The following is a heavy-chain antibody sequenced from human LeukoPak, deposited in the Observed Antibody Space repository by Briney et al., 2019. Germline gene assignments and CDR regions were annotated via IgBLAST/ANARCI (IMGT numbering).Heavy chain of an antibody. Sequence: SETLSLTCTVSGGSINSGSYYWSWIRQPAGKGLEWIWRIYTSGSTKYNPSLKSRVTISVDTSKNQFSLKLSSVTAADTAVYYCARQPLYGDYRWGAIDYWGQGTLVTVSS. CDR1: GGSINSGSYY. CDR3: ARQPLYGDYRWGAIDY. CDR2: IYTSGST. D-gene: IGHD4-17*01. J-gene: IGHJ4*02. V-gene: IGHV4-61*02.